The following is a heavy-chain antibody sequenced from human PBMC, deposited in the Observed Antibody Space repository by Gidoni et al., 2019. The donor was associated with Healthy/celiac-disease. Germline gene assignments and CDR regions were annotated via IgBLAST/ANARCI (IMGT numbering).Heavy chain of an antibody. J-gene: IGHJ4*02. CDR1: GGSTSSSCYS. D-gene: IGHD6-13*01. V-gene: IGHV4-39*01. CDR3: ARRFIAAAGPGVFDY. CDR2: IYYRGST. Sequence: QLQLQESGPGPVKPPETLSLTCTVSGGSTSSSCYSWGWNRQPPGKWLEWIRSIYYRGSTYYNPSLKSRVTISVDTSKNQFSLKLSSVTAADTAVYYCARRFIAAAGPGVFDYWGQGTLVTVSS.